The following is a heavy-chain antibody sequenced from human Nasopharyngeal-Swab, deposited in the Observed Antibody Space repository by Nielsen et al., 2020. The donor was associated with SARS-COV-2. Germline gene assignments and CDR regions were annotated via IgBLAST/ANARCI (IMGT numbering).Heavy chain of an antibody. Sequence: ASVQVSCKASGYNFTTYDSNWVRQATGQGLEWMGWMNPNSGNTGYAQKFQGRVTMTRKTSLSTAYLELRSLRFDDTAVYYCARGGVGPVGGALDYWGQGTLVTVSS. D-gene: IGHD1-26*01. V-gene: IGHV1-8*01. CDR2: MNPNSGNT. J-gene: IGHJ4*02. CDR3: ARGGVGPVGGALDY. CDR1: GYNFTTYD.